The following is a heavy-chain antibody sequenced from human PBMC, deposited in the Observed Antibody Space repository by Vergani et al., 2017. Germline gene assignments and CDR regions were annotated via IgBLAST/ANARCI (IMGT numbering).Heavy chain of an antibody. V-gene: IGHV3-48*01. CDR3: ARATGAGLYYYYYYYMDV. Sequence: EVQLVESGGGLVQPGGSLRLSCAASGFTFSSYSMNWVRQAPGKGLEWVSYISSSSSTIYYADSVKGRFTISRDNAKNSLYLQMNSLRAEDTAVYYCARATGAGLYYYYYYYMDVWGKGTTVTVSS. CDR1: GFTFSSYS. J-gene: IGHJ6*03. CDR2: ISSSSSTI. D-gene: IGHD4-17*01.